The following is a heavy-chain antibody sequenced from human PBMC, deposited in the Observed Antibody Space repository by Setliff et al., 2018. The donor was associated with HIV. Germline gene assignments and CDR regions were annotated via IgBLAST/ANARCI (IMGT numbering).Heavy chain of an antibody. CDR3: TRDWRAYGLMGS. CDR1: SGSISSSTYY. CDR2: IYYSGST. V-gene: IGHV4-39*07. D-gene: IGHD4-17*01. Sequence: SETLSLTCTVSSGSISSSTYYWGWIRQPPGKGLEWIGSIYYSGSTYYNPSLKSRVTISVDTSKNQFSLRLTSVTAADTAIYYCTRDWRAYGLMGSWGQGMLVTVSS. J-gene: IGHJ5*02.